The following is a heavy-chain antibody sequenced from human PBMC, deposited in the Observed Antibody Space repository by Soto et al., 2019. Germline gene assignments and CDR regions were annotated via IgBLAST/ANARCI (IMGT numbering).Heavy chain of an antibody. D-gene: IGHD3-22*01. CDR1: GFTFSSYS. CDR2: ISSSSSTI. Sequence: LSLSCAASGFTFSSYSMNWVRQAPVKGLEWVSYISSSSSTIYYADSVKGRFTISRDNAKNSLYLQMNSLRDEDTAVYYCAREEYYYDSSGPRGWFDPWGQGTLVTVSS. J-gene: IGHJ5*02. V-gene: IGHV3-48*02. CDR3: AREEYYYDSSGPRGWFDP.